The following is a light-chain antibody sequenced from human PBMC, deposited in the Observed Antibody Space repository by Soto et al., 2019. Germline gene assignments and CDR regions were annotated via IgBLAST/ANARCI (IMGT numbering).Light chain of an antibody. CDR3: QQCNTFPIT. J-gene: IGKJ5*01. CDR2: GAS. Sequence: DIQMTQSPSSVSASVGDRVTITCRASQGISNWLAWYQQKPGQAPQVLIYGASTLQSGVPSRFSGSGSGTEFTLTISSLQPEDFATDYCQQCNTFPITFGQGTRLEIK. V-gene: IGKV1-12*01. CDR1: QGISNW.